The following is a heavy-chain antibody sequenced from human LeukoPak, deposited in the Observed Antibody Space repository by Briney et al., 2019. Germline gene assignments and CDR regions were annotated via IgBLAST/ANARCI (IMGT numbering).Heavy chain of an antibody. CDR2: IHEGGRT. CDR1: GYSFRSDSF. D-gene: IGHD6-6*01. CDR3: ARAFRPTNSWFDP. V-gene: IGHV4-38-2*02. J-gene: IGHJ5*02. Sequence: SETLSLTCIVSGYSFRSDSFWGWIRQAPGKGLEWVGTIHEGGRTFYNPSLKGRVTISIDTSKKQFSLDVRSVTAADTAVYYCARAFRPTNSWFDPWGQGTLVTVSS.